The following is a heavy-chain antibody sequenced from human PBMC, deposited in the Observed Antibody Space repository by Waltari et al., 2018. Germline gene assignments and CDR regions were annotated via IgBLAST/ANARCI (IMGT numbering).Heavy chain of an antibody. D-gene: IGHD2-21*02. CDR2: INPDGSGE. CDR1: GFSFSGSG. Sequence: EVQLLESGGGLVQPGGSLRLFCAASGFSFSGSGMTWVRQAPGKGLEWVAEINPDGSGEYYVDSVNGRFTISRDNTKNSLYLQMNSLRAEDTAVYYCARDHCGGDCYSDYWGQGTLVTVSS. J-gene: IGHJ4*02. V-gene: IGHV3-7*01. CDR3: ARDHCGGDCYSDY.